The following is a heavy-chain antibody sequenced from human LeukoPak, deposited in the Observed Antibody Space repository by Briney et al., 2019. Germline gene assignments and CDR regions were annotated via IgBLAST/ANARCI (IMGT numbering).Heavy chain of an antibody. CDR2: IWYDGSNK. Sequence: GGSLRLSCAASGFTFSSYGIHWVRQAPGKGLEWVAVIWYDGSNKYYADSVKGRFTISRDNSKNTLYLQMNSLRAEDTAVYYCARNYYDSSGYYYHDYWGQGTLVTVSS. CDR3: ARNYYDSSGYYYHDY. V-gene: IGHV3-33*01. D-gene: IGHD3-22*01. CDR1: GFTFSSYG. J-gene: IGHJ4*02.